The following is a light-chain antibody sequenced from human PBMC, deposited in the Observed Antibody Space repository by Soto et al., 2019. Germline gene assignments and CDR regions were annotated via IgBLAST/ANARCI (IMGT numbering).Light chain of an antibody. CDR3: QQSYSTPRT. V-gene: IGKV1-39*01. CDR1: QTISTY. Sequence: DIQMTQSPSSLSASVGDTVNITCRASQTISTYLNWYHQKPGKAPNLLIYAASSLQSGVPSRFSGSGSGTDFTLTISSLQPEDFATCYCQQSYSTPRTFGQGTKVDSK. CDR2: AAS. J-gene: IGKJ1*01.